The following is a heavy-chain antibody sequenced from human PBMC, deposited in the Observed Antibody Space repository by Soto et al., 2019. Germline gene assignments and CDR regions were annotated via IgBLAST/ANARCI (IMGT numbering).Heavy chain of an antibody. CDR3: ARLQAAMPAAAGMDV. CDR2: IYPGDSDT. Sequence: LNISCKGSGYIFSNSWIGWVRQMPGKGLEWMGIIYPGDSDTRYSPSFQGQVTISADKSITTAYLQWSSLTASDTAMYYCARLQAAMPAAAGMDVWGQGTAVTVS. D-gene: IGHD2-2*01. V-gene: IGHV5-51*01. J-gene: IGHJ6*02. CDR1: GYIFSNSW.